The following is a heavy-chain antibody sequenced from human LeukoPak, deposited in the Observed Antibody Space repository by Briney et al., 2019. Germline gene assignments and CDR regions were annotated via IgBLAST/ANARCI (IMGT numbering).Heavy chain of an antibody. CDR3: ARLKEGIDY. J-gene: IGHJ4*02. D-gene: IGHD3-10*01. V-gene: IGHV4-34*01. CDR1: GGSISPYY. Sequence: SETLSLTCTVSGGSISPYYWSWIRQPPGKGLEWIGEINHSGSTNYNPSLKSRVTISVDTSKNQFSLKLSSVTAADTAVYYCARLKEGIDYWGQRTMVTVSS. CDR2: INHSGST.